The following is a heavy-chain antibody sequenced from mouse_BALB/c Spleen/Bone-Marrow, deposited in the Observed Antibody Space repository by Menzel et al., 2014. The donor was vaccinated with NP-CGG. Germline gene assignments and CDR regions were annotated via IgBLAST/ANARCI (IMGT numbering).Heavy chain of an antibody. CDR1: GFTFSSYA. Sequence: EVKVVESGGGLVKPGGSLKLSCAASGFTFSSYAMSWVRQSPGKRLEWVAEISSGGSYTYYPDTVTGRFTISRDNAKNTLYLEMSSLRSEDTAMYYCARDYYGSSYAMDYWGQGTSVTVSS. CDR2: ISSGGSYT. V-gene: IGHV5-9-4*01. D-gene: IGHD1-1*01. CDR3: ARDYYGSSYAMDY. J-gene: IGHJ4*01.